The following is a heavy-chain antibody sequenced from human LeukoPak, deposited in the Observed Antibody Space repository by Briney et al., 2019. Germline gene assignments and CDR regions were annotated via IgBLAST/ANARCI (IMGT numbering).Heavy chain of an antibody. J-gene: IGHJ4*02. CDR1: GFTFSSYG. D-gene: IGHD2-15*01. Sequence: GGSLRLSCAASGFTFSSYGMHWVRQAPGKGLEWVSAISGSGGSTYYADSVKGRFTISRDNSKNTLYLQMNSLRAEDTAVYYCAKDRPYCSGGSCYKMDYFDYWGQGTLVTVSS. CDR3: AKDRPYCSGGSCYKMDYFDY. CDR2: ISGSGGST. V-gene: IGHV3-23*01.